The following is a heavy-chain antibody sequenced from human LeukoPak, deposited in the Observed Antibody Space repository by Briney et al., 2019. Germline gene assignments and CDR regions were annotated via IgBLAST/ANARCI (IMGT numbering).Heavy chain of an antibody. CDR2: IIPIFGTA. Sequence: SVKVSCKASGGTFSSYAISWVRQAPGQALEWMGRIIPIFGTANYAQKFQGRVTITTDESTSTAYMELSSLRSEDTAVYYCACSDYYYYYMDVWGKGTTVTVSS. J-gene: IGHJ6*03. V-gene: IGHV1-69*05. CDR3: ACSDYYYYYMDV. CDR1: GGTFSSYA. D-gene: IGHD2-15*01.